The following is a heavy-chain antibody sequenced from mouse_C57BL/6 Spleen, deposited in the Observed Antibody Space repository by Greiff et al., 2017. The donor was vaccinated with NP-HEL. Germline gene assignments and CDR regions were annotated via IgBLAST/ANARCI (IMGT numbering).Heavy chain of an antibody. CDR1: GYAFTSSW. CDR2: IYPGDGDT. J-gene: IGHJ2*01. D-gene: IGHD3-3*01. V-gene: IGHV1-82*01. Sequence: QVQLQQSGPELVKPGASVKISCKASGYAFTSSWMNWVKQRPGKGLEWIGRIYPGDGDTNYNGKFKGKATLTADKSSSTAYMQLSSLTSEDSAVYCCASGTNFYFDYWGQGTTLTVSS. CDR3: ASGTNFYFDY.